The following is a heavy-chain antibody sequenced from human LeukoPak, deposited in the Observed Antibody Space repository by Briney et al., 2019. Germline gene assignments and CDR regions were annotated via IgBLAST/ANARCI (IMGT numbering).Heavy chain of an antibody. V-gene: IGHV3-43*02. CDR3: AKSLGYCSSTSCSYYFDY. D-gene: IGHD2-2*01. CDR1: GFTFDDYA. Sequence: GGSLRLSCAASGFTFDDYAMHWVRRAPGKGLEWVSLISGDGGSTYYADSVKGRFTISRDNSKNSLYLQMNSLRTEDTAFYYCAKSLGYCSSTSCSYYFDYWGQGTLVTVSS. CDR2: ISGDGGST. J-gene: IGHJ4*02.